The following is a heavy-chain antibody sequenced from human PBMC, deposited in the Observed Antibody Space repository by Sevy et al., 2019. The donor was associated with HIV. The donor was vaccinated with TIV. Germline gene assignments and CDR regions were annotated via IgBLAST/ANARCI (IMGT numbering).Heavy chain of an antibody. CDR3: ARDPEGYYYPYYFDY. CDR1: GFTFSSYS. V-gene: IGHV3-21*01. CDR2: ISSSSSYI. J-gene: IGHJ4*02. D-gene: IGHD3-22*01. Sequence: LGGSLRLSCAASGFTFSSYSMNWVRQAPGKGLEWVSSISSSSSYIYYADSVKGRFTISRDNAKNSLYLQMNSLRAEDTAVYYCARDPEGYYYPYYFDYWGQGTLVTVSS.